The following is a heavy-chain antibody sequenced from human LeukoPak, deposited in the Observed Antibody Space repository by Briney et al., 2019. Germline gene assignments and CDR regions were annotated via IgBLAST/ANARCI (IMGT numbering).Heavy chain of an antibody. Sequence: PSETLSLTCTVSGGSISSTNWWSWVRQSPGRGLEWIGEIYNSGTINYNPSLKSRVTISVDKSKNQFSLMLNSVTAADTAVYYCARGGAVTSTGDSWGQGTLVTVSS. D-gene: IGHD6-19*01. J-gene: IGHJ4*02. CDR3: ARGGAVTSTGDS. CDR2: IYNSGTI. CDR1: GGSISSTNW. V-gene: IGHV4-4*02.